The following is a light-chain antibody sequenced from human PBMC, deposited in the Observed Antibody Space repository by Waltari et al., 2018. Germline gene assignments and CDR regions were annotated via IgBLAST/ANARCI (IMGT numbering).Light chain of an antibody. Sequence: QSALTQPASVSGSPGQSITISCTGTSSDIGGYNSASWYQHHPGKAPKLLTYEVSNRPSGVSDRFSGSKSGKTASLTISGLQAGDEAVYYCSSYTSLTTLVFGGGTKLTVL. J-gene: IGLJ2*01. CDR1: SSDIGGYNS. CDR2: EVS. V-gene: IGLV2-14*01. CDR3: SSYTSLTTLV.